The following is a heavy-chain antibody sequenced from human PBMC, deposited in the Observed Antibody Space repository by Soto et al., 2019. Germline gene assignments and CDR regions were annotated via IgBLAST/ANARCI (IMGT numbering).Heavy chain of an antibody. Sequence: PGESLKISCKGFGYSFTNYWIGWVRQMPGKGLQWMGVIYPRDSDTRYSPSFQGQVTISADKSISTAYLQWSSLKATDTAMYYCARHAYDFWSGHPNPRYYYGMDVWGQGTTVTVSS. CDR2: IYPRDSDT. CDR3: ARHAYDFWSGHPNPRYYYGMDV. V-gene: IGHV5-51*01. D-gene: IGHD3-3*01. CDR1: GYSFTNYW. J-gene: IGHJ6*02.